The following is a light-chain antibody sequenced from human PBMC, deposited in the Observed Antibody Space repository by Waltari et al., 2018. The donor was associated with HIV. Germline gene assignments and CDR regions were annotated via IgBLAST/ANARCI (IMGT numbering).Light chain of an antibody. J-gene: IGKJ1*01. CDR3: QQYYSYPPT. V-gene: IGKV1-8*01. Sequence: AIRMTQSPSSFSASTGDRVTITCRASQGISSYLAWYQQRPGRAPKLLIYGASSLQSGVPSMISGSGSGTDFTLTISCLQSEDFATYYCQQYYSYPPTFGQGTKVEIK. CDR2: GAS. CDR1: QGISSY.